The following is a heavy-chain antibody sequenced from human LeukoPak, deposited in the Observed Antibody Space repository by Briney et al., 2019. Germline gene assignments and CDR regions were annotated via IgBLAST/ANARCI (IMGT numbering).Heavy chain of an antibody. V-gene: IGHV1-2*02. CDR3: AREKYSGGYLLDY. CDR2: INPNSGGT. Sequence: ASVKVSCKASGYTFTGYYLHWVRQAPGQGLEWMGWINPNSGGTSYAQKFQGRVTMARDTSISTAYMELSSLRSDDTAVYYCAREKYSGGYLLDYWGQGTLVTVSS. J-gene: IGHJ4*02. CDR1: GYTFTGYY. D-gene: IGHD1-26*01.